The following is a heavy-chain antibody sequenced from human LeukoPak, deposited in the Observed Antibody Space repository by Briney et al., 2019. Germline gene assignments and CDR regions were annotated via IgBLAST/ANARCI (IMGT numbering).Heavy chain of an antibody. J-gene: IGHJ3*02. D-gene: IGHD3-22*01. CDR3: ARHGYDSREDAFDI. Sequence: PGGPLRLPCTPSGFTSTSYAMPGLPRAPGKGLEGVAVISYDGINKYYADSVKGRFTIPRDNSKNTLYLQMNSLRAEDTAVYYCARHGYDSREDAFDIWGEGTMVTVSS. CDR2: ISYDGINK. CDR1: GFTSTSYA. V-gene: IGHV3-30*04.